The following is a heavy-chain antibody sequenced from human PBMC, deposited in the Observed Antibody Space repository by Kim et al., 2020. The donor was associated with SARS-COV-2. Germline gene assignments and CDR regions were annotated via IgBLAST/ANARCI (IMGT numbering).Heavy chain of an antibody. V-gene: IGHV3-48*03. Sequence: GGSLRLSCAASGFTFSSYEMHWVRQAPGKGLEWVSYISSSGGTIYYADSVKGRFTISRDNAKKTLYMQMNSLRAEDTAVSYFARGVHGGIIICYYYYM. CDR3: ARGVHGGIIICYYYYM. CDR2: ISSSGGTI. D-gene: IGHD3-3*01. CDR1: GFTFSSYE. J-gene: IGHJ6*03.